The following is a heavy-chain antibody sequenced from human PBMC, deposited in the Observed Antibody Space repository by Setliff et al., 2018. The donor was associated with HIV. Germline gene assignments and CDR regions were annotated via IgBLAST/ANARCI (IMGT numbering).Heavy chain of an antibody. J-gene: IGHJ3*02. V-gene: IGHV3-21*01. CDR2: ISSSSSYI. CDR1: GFTFSSYS. D-gene: IGHD1-26*01. Sequence: GGSLRLSCAASGFTFSSYSMNWVRQAPGKGLEWVSSISSSSSYIYYADSVKGRFTISRDNAEGSLYLQMSNLRAEDTAVYYCARLPNPKERSYWRVPFDIWGQGTMVTVSS. CDR3: ARLPNPKERSYWRVPFDI.